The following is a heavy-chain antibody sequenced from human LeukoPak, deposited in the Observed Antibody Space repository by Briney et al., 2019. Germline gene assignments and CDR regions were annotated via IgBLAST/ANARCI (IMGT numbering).Heavy chain of an antibody. D-gene: IGHD6-13*01. J-gene: IGHJ4*02. CDR3: ARAKGAAGFRYFDY. CDR1: GGSFSGYY. Sequence: SETLSLTCAVYGGSFSGYYWSWIRQPPGKGLEWIGEINHSGSTNYNPSLKSRVTISVDTSKNQFSLKLSSVTAADTAVYYCARAKGAAGFRYFDYWGRGTLVTVSS. CDR2: INHSGST. V-gene: IGHV4-34*01.